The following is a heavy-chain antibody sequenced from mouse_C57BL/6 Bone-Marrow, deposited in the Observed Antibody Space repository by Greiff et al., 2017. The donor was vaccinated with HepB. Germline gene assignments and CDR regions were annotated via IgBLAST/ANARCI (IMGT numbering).Heavy chain of an antibody. CDR1: GYTFTSYW. Sequence: QVQLQQPGTELVKPGASVKLSCKASGYTFTSYWMHWVKQRPGQGLEWIGNINPSNGGTNYNEKFKSKATLTVDKSSSTAYMQLSSLTSEDSAVYYCASLFITTTYYYAMDYWGQGTSVTVSS. J-gene: IGHJ4*01. D-gene: IGHD1-1*01. V-gene: IGHV1-53*01. CDR3: ASLFITTTYYYAMDY. CDR2: INPSNGGT.